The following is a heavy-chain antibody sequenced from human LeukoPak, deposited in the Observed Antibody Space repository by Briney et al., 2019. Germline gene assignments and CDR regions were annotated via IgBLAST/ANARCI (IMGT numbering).Heavy chain of an antibody. CDR2: ISYDGSNK. Sequence: GGSLRLSCAASGFTFSNYGMHWVRQAPGKGLEWVAVISYDGSNKYYADSVKGRFTISRDNSKNTLYLQMNSLRAEDTAVYYCARQRVRGVIGYFDYWGQGTLVTVSS. CDR3: ARQRVRGVIGYFDY. J-gene: IGHJ4*02. V-gene: IGHV3-30*19. CDR1: GFTFSNYG. D-gene: IGHD3-10*01.